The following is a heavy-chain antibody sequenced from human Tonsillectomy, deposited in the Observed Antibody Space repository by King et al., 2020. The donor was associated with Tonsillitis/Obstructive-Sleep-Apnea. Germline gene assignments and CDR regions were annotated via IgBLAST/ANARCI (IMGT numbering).Heavy chain of an antibody. CDR1: GFTFSIYA. J-gene: IGHJ6*03. Sequence: VQLVESGGGLVQPGGSLRLSCAASGFTFSIYAMTWVRRAPGKGLEWVSVISASGGSTYYADSVKGRFTISRDNTKNMVYLQMNSLRAEDTAVYYCAKDSVSSGYYPSNYYYMDVWGKATTVTVSS. D-gene: IGHD3-22*01. V-gene: IGHV3-23*04. CDR2: ISASGGST. CDR3: AKDSVSSGYYPSNYYYMDV.